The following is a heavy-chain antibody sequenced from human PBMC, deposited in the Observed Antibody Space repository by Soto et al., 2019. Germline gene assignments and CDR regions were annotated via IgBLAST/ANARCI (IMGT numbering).Heavy chain of an antibody. V-gene: IGHV1-58*01. D-gene: IGHD5-12*01. CDR1: GFTFTSSA. CDR2: IVVGSGNT. Sequence: ASVKVSCKASGFTFTSSAVQWVRQARGQRLEWIGWIVVGSGNTNYAQKFQERVTITRDMSTSTAYMELSSLRSEDTAVYYCAAGGSGYDVYYYYGMDVWGQGTTVTVSS. CDR3: AAGGSGYDVYYYYGMDV. J-gene: IGHJ6*02.